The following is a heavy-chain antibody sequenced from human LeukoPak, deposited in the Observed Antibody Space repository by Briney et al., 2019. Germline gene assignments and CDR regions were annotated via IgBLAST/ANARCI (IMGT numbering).Heavy chain of an antibody. CDR2: INPNSGGT. Sequence: GASVKVSCKASGYTFTGYYMHWVRQAPAQGLEWMGGINPNSGGTNYAQKFQGRVTRTRDTSISTAYMELSRLRSDDTAVYYCARGNLRGDYVFDYWGQGTLVTVSS. V-gene: IGHV1-2*02. D-gene: IGHD4-17*01. CDR1: GYTFTGYY. CDR3: ARGNLRGDYVFDY. J-gene: IGHJ4*02.